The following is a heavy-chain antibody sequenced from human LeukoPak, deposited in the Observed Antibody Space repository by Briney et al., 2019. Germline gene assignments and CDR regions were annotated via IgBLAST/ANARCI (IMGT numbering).Heavy chain of an antibody. CDR3: TTAFARVDIVVVPAAKGRLDYYYYGMDV. CDR1: GFTFSDYY. D-gene: IGHD2-2*01. Sequence: PGGSLRLSCAASGFTFSDYYMSWVRQAPGKGLEWVGRIKSKTDGGTTDYAAPVKGRFTISRDDSKNTLYLQMNSLKTEDTAVYYCTTAFARVDIVVVPAAKGRLDYYYYGMDVWGQGTTVTVSS. J-gene: IGHJ6*02. V-gene: IGHV3-15*01. CDR2: IKSKTDGGTT.